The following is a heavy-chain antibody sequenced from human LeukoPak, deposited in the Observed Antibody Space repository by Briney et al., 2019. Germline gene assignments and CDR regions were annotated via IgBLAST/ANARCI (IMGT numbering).Heavy chain of an antibody. J-gene: IGHJ4*02. CDR2: INHSGST. CDR3: AISGDYYDSSGYYPFDY. CDR1: GGSFSGYY. V-gene: IGHV4-34*01. Sequence: KASETLSLTCAVYGGSFSGYYWSWIRQPPGKGLEWIGEINHSGSTNYNPSLKSRVTISVDTSKNQFSLKLSSVTAADTAVYYCAISGDYYDSSGYYPFDYWGQGTLVTVSS. D-gene: IGHD3-22*01.